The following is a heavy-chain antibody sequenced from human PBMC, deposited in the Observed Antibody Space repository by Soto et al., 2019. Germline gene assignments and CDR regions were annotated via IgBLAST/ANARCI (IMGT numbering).Heavy chain of an antibody. CDR1: GFTFSSYA. Sequence: QVQLVESGGGVVQPGRSLRLSCAASGFTFSSYAMHWVRQAPGKGLEWVAVISYDGSNKYYADSVKGRFTISRDNSKNTPYLQMNSLRAEDTAVYYCARDEFRLIAALPDYWGQGTLVTVSS. V-gene: IGHV3-30-3*01. CDR2: ISYDGSNK. J-gene: IGHJ4*02. CDR3: ARDEFRLIAALPDY. D-gene: IGHD6-13*01.